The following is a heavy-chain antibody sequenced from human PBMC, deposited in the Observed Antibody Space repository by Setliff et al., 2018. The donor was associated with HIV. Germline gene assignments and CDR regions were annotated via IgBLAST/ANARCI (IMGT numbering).Heavy chain of an antibody. D-gene: IGHD2-15*01. J-gene: IGHJ6*03. V-gene: IGHV1-2*02. Sequence: ASVKVSCKASGYTFTGHYMHWVRQAPGQGLEWMGWINPSSGGTNYAQKFQGRVTLTRGMSISTAYTELSRLRSDDTAVYYCARDGRYCSGGSCFTNRASYYYYYMDVWGKGTTVTVSS. CDR2: INPSSGGT. CDR3: ARDGRYCSGGSCFTNRASYYYYYMDV. CDR1: GYTFTGHY.